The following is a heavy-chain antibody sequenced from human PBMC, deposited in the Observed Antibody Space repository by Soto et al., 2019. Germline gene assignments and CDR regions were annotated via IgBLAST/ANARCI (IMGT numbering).Heavy chain of an antibody. CDR1: GFTFSTYA. V-gene: IGHV3-23*01. CDR3: ARNLLHLDY. CDR2: ISDSGGRT. J-gene: IGHJ4*02. D-gene: IGHD3-3*01. Sequence: GGSLRLSCTASGFTFSTYAMSWVRQAPGKGLEWDSAISDSGGRTYYADSVKGRFTISRDNSKNTLYLQMNSLRAEDTAIYYCARNLLHLDYWGQGTLVTVSS.